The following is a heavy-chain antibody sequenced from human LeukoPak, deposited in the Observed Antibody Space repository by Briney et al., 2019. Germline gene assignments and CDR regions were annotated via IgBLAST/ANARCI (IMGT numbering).Heavy chain of an antibody. V-gene: IGHV4-59*08. CDR1: GGSISSYY. CDR2: IYYSGST. D-gene: IGHD3-9*01. Sequence: SEALSLTCTVSGGSISSYYWSWIRQPPGKGLEWIGYIYYSGSTNYNPSLKSRVTISVDTSKNQFSLKLSSVTAADTAVYYCARHSRNYDILTGYYRPGAFGIWGQGTMVTVSS. CDR3: ARHSRNYDILTGYYRPGAFGI. J-gene: IGHJ3*02.